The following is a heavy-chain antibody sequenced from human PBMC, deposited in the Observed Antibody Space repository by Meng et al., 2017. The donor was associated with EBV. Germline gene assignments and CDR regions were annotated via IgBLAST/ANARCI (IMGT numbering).Heavy chain of an antibody. D-gene: IGHD2-15*01. Sequence: GQLVASGVRVVQPGRSLRLSCAASGFTFSSYGMHWVRQAPGKGLEWVAVISYDGSNNYYADSVKGRFTLSRDNSKNTLYLQMNSLRAEDPAVYYCAKGWSDGVADNYFDYWGQGTLVTVSS. V-gene: IGHV3-30*18. CDR3: AKGWSDGVADNYFDY. CDR1: GFTFSSYG. CDR2: ISYDGSNN. J-gene: IGHJ4*02.